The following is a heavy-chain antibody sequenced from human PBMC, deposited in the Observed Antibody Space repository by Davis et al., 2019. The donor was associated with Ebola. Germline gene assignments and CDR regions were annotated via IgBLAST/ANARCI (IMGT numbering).Heavy chain of an antibody. V-gene: IGHV2-5*02. J-gene: IGHJ5*02. CDR1: GFSLSTRGVG. Sequence: SGPTLVKPTQTLTLTCTFSGFSLSTRGVGVGWIRQPPGKALEWLALIYWDDDKRYSPSLKSRLTISKDTSKSQVVLTMTNMDPVDTATYYCARIFWAGTTKAWFDPWGQGTLVTVSS. CDR3: ARIFWAGTTKAWFDP. D-gene: IGHD3/OR15-3a*01. CDR2: IYWDDDK.